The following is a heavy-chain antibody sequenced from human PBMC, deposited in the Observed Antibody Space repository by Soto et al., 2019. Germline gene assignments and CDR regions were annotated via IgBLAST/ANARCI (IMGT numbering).Heavy chain of an antibody. Sequence: EVQLVESGGALIQPGGYLRLSCAASGFSFSSSWMHWVRQAPGKGLVWVSRINRDGSTTNYADSVRGRFTISRDNAKNTLYLQMNSLRAEDTAVYYCARGPFGWYGYDYWGQGTLVTVSS. V-gene: IGHV3-74*01. CDR2: INRDGSTT. D-gene: IGHD6-19*01. CDR3: ARGPFGWYGYDY. CDR1: GFSFSSSW. J-gene: IGHJ4*02.